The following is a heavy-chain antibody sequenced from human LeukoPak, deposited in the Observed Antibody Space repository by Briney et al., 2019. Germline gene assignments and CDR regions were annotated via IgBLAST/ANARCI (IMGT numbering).Heavy chain of an antibody. V-gene: IGHV4-59*11. CDR2: IYYSGST. CDR3: ARGYYGSGSHCCHMDV. Sequence: SETLSLTCTVSGGSISSHYWSWIWQPPGKGLEWIGYIYYSGSTNYNSSLKSRVTISVDTSKNQFSLKLSSVTAADTAVYYCARGYYGSGSHCCHMDVWGKGTTITVS. CDR1: GGSISSHY. J-gene: IGHJ6*03. D-gene: IGHD3-10*01.